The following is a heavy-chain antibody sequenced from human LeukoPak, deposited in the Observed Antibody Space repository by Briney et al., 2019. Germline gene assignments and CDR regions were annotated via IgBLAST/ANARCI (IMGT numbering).Heavy chain of an antibody. V-gene: IGHV1-46*03. CDR1: GYTFTSYY. CDR3: ARDMSTTMVRGVNRDGEPFDY. CDR2: INPSGGST. Sequence: ASVKVSCKASGYTFTSYYMHWVRQAPGQGLEWMGIINPSGGSTSYAQKFQGRVTMTRDTSTSTVYMELSSLRSEDTAVYYCARDMSTTMVRGVNRDGEPFDYWGQGTLVTVSS. D-gene: IGHD3-10*01. J-gene: IGHJ4*02.